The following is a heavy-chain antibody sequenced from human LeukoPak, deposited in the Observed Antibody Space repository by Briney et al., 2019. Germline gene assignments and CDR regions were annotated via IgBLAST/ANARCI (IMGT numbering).Heavy chain of an antibody. CDR2: ISAYNGNT. V-gene: IGHV1-18*01. J-gene: IGHJ6*03. Sequence: ASVKVSCKASGYTFTSYGISWVRQAPGQGLEWMGWISAYNGNTNYAQKLQGRVTMTTDTSTSTAYMELRSLRSEDTAVYYCAATLNRYSSGWTSYYYYYYMDVWGKGTTATISS. CDR3: AATLNRYSSGWTSYYYYYYMDV. D-gene: IGHD6-19*01. CDR1: GYTFTSYG.